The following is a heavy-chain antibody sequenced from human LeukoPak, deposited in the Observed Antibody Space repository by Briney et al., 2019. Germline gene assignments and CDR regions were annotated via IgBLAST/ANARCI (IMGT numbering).Heavy chain of an antibody. CDR1: GFSFSSNT. CDR2: TSGSGSST. D-gene: IGHD1-26*01. J-gene: IGHJ4*02. Sequence: GGSLRLSCAASGFSFSSNTMSWVRQAAGKGLEWVSGTSGSGSSTYFADSVKGRFTISRDNSNDTLYLQMNSLRVEDTAAYYCAKEVSGSYSPTDYWGQGTLVTVSS. V-gene: IGHV3-23*01. CDR3: AKEVSGSYSPTDY.